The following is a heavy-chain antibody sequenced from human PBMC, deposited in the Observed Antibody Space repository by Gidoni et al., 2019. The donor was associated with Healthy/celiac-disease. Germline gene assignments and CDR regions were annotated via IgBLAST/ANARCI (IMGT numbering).Heavy chain of an antibody. J-gene: IGHJ6*03. V-gene: IGHV4-34*01. D-gene: IGHD5-18*01. CDR2: INHSGST. CDR1: GGSFSGYY. CDR3: ARGSRVGYSYGYYYYYYMDV. Sequence: YGGSFSGYYWSWIRQPPGKGLEWIGEINHSGSTNYNPSLKSRVTISVDTSKNQFSLKLSSVTAADTAVYYCARGSRVGYSYGYYYYYYMDVWGKGTTVTVSS.